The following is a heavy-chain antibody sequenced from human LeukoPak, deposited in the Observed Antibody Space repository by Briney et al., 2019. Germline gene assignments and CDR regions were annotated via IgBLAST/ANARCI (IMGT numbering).Heavy chain of an antibody. CDR1: GYTLTELS. CDR2: FDPEDGET. V-gene: IGHV1-24*01. CDR3: ATRDSSGYYLASDAFDI. D-gene: IGHD3-22*01. J-gene: IGHJ3*02. Sequence: ASVKVSCKVSGYTLTELSMHWVRQAPGKGLEWVGGFDPEDGETIYAQTFQGRVTMTDDTSTDTAYMELSSLRSEDTAVYYCATRDSSGYYLASDAFDIWGQGTMVTVSS.